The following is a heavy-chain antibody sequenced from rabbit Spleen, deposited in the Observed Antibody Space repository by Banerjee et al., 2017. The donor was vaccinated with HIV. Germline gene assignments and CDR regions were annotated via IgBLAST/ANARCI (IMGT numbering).Heavy chain of an antibody. CDR2: IYPTTDTT. D-gene: IGHD4-1*01. CDR1: GFSFSSSYY. J-gene: IGHJ4*01. V-gene: IGHV1S45*01. CDR3: VREVAGRFGL. Sequence: QEQLVESGGGLVQPEGSLTLTCTASGFSFSSSYYMCWVRQAPGKGLEWSACIYPTTDTTYYATWAKGRFTISKASSTTVSLQMTSLTAADTATYFCVREVAGRFGLWGPGTLVTVS.